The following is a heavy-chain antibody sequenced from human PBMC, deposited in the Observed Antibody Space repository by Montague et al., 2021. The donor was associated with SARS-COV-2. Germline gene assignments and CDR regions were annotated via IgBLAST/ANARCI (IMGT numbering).Heavy chain of an antibody. D-gene: IGHD3-9*01. J-gene: IGHJ6*02. CDR1: GFPLSTSGMC. Sequence: PALVKPTQTLTLTCTFSGFPLSTSGMCVSWIRQPPGKALEWLARIDWDDDKYYSTSLKTRLTTSKDTSKNQVVLTMTNMDPVDTATYYCARRTYDILTGYDYGMDVWGQGTTVTVSS. V-gene: IGHV2-70*11. CDR2: IDWDDDK. CDR3: ARRTYDILTGYDYGMDV.